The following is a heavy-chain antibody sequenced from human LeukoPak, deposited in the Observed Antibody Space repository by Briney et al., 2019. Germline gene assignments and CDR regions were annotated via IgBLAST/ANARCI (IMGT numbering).Heavy chain of an antibody. V-gene: IGHV3-15*01. D-gene: IGHD1-26*01. J-gene: IGHJ3*02. CDR2: IKSKIDGGTS. CDR1: GLTFNNAW. CDR3: ATDPGEWEPI. Sequence: GGSLRLSCATSGLTFNNAWMSWFRQAPGKGLEWVGRIKSKIDGGTSDYAAPVQGRFTISRDDSKNTLYLQINSLKIEDTAVYYCATDPGEWEPIWGQGTMVTVSS.